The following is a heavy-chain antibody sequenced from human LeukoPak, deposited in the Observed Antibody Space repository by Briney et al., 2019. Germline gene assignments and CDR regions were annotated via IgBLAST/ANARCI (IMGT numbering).Heavy chain of an antibody. CDR2: ISSSSSYI. D-gene: IGHD3-10*01. Sequence: GGSLRLSCAASGFSFSGFGMNWVRQAPGKGLEWVSSISSSSSYIYYADSVKGRFTISRDNAKNSLYLQMNSLRAEDTAVYYCARGEELLWFGELFGWFDPWGQGTLVTVSS. CDR1: GFSFSGFG. J-gene: IGHJ5*02. V-gene: IGHV3-21*01. CDR3: ARGEELLWFGELFGWFDP.